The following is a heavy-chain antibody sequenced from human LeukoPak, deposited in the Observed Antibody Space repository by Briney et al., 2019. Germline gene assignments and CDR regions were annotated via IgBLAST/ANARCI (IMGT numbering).Heavy chain of an antibody. CDR3: ARDGGSGFLDY. V-gene: IGHV4-39*07. J-gene: IGHJ4*02. D-gene: IGHD6-19*01. Sequence: SETLSLTCTVSGGSISSSSYYWGWIRQPPGKGLEWIGSIYYSGSTYYNPSLKSRVTISVDTSKNQFSLKLSSVTAADTAVYYCARDGGSGFLDYWGQGTLVTVSS. CDR2: IYYSGST. CDR1: GGSISSSSYY.